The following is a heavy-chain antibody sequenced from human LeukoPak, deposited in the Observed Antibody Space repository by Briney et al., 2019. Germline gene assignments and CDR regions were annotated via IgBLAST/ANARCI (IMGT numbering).Heavy chain of an antibody. J-gene: IGHJ4*02. D-gene: IGHD6-19*01. CDR1: GGSISSGGYS. V-gene: IGHV4-61*08. Sequence: PSETLSLTCAVSGGSISSGGYSWSWIRQPPGKGLEWIGYIYYSGSTNYNPSLKSRVTISVDTSKNQFSLKLSSVTAADTAVYYCARVAVAGDFDYWGQGTLVTVSS. CDR3: ARVAVAGDFDY. CDR2: IYYSGST.